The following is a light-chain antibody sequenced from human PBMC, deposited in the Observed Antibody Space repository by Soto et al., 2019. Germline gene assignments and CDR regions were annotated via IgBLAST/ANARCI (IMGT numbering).Light chain of an antibody. Sequence: EIVLTQSPATLSLSPGERATLSCRASQSVSSYLAWYQQKPGQAPRLLIYDASNRATGIPARFSGSGSGTDFTLTISSLEPEDFAFYYCQQRSNWLFTFGPGTKVDSK. CDR1: QSVSSY. V-gene: IGKV3-11*01. CDR2: DAS. CDR3: QQRSNWLFT. J-gene: IGKJ3*01.